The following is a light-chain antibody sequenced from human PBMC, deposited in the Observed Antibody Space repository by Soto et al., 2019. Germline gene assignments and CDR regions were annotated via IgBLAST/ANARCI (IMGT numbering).Light chain of an antibody. J-gene: IGKJ5*01. CDR2: AAS. Sequence: EVVLTQSPGTLSLSPGERATLSCRASQSVSSYLAWYQQKPGQAPRLLIYAASSRATGIPDRFSGSGSGTDFTLTVSRLEPEDFAVYYCQQYGNSPAITFGQGTRLEIK. CDR3: QQYGNSPAIT. CDR1: QSVSSY. V-gene: IGKV3-20*01.